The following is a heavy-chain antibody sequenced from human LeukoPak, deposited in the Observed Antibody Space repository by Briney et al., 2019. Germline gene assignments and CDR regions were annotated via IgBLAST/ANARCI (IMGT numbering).Heavy chain of an antibody. CDR3: ARGGAGGWYEGRFDD. Sequence: PGGSLRLSCATSGFTFSGYGMHWVRQAPGKGLEWVAVIWYDGSDKYYADSVKGRLTISRDNSNNTLFLQMNSLRAEHTAMYYCARGGAGGWYEGRFDDWGQGTLVTVSS. V-gene: IGHV3-33*01. D-gene: IGHD6-19*01. CDR1: GFTFSGYG. J-gene: IGHJ4*02. CDR2: IWYDGSDK.